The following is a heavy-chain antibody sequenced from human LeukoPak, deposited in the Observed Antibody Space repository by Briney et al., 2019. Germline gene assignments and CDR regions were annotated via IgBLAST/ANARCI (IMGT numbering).Heavy chain of an antibody. D-gene: IGHD4-17*01. V-gene: IGHV3-11*01. Sequence: LRVSCAASRFSFSDSYMSGIRHPPANGLESVSYISSSGSTMYYADSVKRRFTISIDNAKNSPYLQMNSLRAEDTAVYYCAREYGANFDHWGQGTLVTVSS. CDR3: AREYGANFDH. J-gene: IGHJ4*02. CDR1: RFSFSDSY. CDR2: ISSSGSTM.